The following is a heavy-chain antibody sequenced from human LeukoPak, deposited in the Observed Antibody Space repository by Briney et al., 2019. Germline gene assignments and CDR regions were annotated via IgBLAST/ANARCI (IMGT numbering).Heavy chain of an antibody. Sequence: GGSLRLSCAASGFTFSSYAMSWVRQAPGKGLEWVSAISGSGGSTYYADSVEGRFTISRDNSKNTLYLQMNSLRAEDTAVYYCAKVDSTGDYYYYYGMDVWGQGTTVTVSS. J-gene: IGHJ6*02. CDR3: AKVDSTGDYYYYYGMDV. V-gene: IGHV3-23*01. CDR1: GFTFSSYA. CDR2: ISGSGGST. D-gene: IGHD4-4*01.